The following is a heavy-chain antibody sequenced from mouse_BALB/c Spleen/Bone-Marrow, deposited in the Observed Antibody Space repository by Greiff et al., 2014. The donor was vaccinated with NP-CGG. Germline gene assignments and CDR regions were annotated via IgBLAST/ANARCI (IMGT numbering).Heavy chain of an antibody. D-gene: IGHD2-3*01. CDR2: IWAVGST. J-gene: IGHJ2*01. CDR3: ARERENDGYYDIDY. V-gene: IGHV2-9*02. CDR1: GFSLTSYG. Sequence: LMESGPGPGAPSQSLSITCTVSGFSLTSYGVHWVRQPPGKGLEWLGVIWAVGSTNYNSALMSRLSINKDNSKSQVFLKMNSLQTDDTAMYYCARERENDGYYDIDYWGQGTTLTVSS.